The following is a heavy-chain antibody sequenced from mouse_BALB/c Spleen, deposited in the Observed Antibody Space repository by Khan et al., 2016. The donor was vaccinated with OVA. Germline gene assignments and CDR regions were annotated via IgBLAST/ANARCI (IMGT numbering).Heavy chain of an antibody. CDR1: GYSITSDYA. V-gene: IGHV3-2*02. CDR3: ASELGHYYALDY. J-gene: IGHJ4*01. Sequence: QLQESGPGLVKPSQSLSLTCTVTGYSITSDYAWNWIRQFPGNKLEWMGYISYSGSTTYNPSLKSRISITRDPSKDQFFLPLKSVTSEATATLYCASELGHYYALDYWGQGTSVTVAS. D-gene: IGHD4-1*01. CDR2: ISYSGST.